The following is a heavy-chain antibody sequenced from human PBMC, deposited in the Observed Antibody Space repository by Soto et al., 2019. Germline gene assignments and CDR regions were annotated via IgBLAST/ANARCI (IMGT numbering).Heavy chain of an antibody. CDR2: ISAYNGNT. D-gene: IGHD3-16*01. CDR3: AREKIWQGLWDV. J-gene: IGHJ6*02. V-gene: IGHV1-18*01. Sequence: QVQLVQSGAEVKKPGASVQVSCKASGYTFTSYGISWVRQAPGQGLERMGWISAYNGNTNYAQQLQGRVTMTTDTSTRTAYMELRSLRSDDTSVYYCAREKIWQGLWDVWGQGTTVTVSS. CDR1: GYTFTSYG.